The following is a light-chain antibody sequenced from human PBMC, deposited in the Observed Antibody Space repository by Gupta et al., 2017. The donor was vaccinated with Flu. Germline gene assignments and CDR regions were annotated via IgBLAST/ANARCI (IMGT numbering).Light chain of an antibody. Sequence: ITISCTGTSSDVGGYNYVSWYQHHPGKAHNLMIYEVIKRPAGVSNRFSGSKSGNTASLTISGLQDEDEADYYCSSYTSSNSLEFGGGTKLTVL. J-gene: IGLJ3*02. V-gene: IGLV2-14*01. CDR1: SSDVGGYNY. CDR2: EVI. CDR3: SSYTSSNSLE.